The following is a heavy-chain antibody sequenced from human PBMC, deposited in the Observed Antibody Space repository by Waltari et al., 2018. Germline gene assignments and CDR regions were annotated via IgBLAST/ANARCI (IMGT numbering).Heavy chain of an antibody. J-gene: IGHJ3*02. CDR2: ISGSCGST. V-gene: IGHV3-23*01. D-gene: IGHD5-18*01. CDR1: GFTFSSYA. Sequence: EVQLLESGGGVVQPGGSLRLSCAASGFTFSSYAMSGVRQAPGKGLEWVSAISGSCGSTYYPDSVKGRFTISRDNSKNTLYLQMNSLRAEDTAVYYCARDDVDTAMVDAFDIWGQGTMVTVSS. CDR3: ARDDVDTAMVDAFDI.